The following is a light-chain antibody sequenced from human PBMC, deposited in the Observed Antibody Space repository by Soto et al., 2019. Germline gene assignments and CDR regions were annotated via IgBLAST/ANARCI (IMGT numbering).Light chain of an antibody. CDR3: KHYNNWPPWT. V-gene: IGKV3-15*01. CDR1: QSVSIN. CDR2: GAS. J-gene: IGKJ1*01. Sequence: EIVMTQSPATLSVSPGERATLSCRASQSVSINLAWYQQKPGQAPRLLIYGASTRATGIPARFSGSGSGTEFTLTISSLQYEDFAVCYCKHYNNWPPWTFGQGTKVEIK.